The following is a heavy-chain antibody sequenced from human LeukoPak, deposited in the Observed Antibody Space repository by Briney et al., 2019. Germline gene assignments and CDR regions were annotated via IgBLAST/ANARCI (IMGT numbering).Heavy chain of an antibody. CDR2: INSAYGNT. J-gene: IGHJ5*02. D-gene: IGHD6-13*01. CDR1: GYTFTTYA. CDR3: ARDSYMAAADTWFDP. Sequence: GASVKVSCKASGYTFTTYAIHWVRQAPGQRLEWMGWINSAYGNTKYSQKFQGRVTITSDTSATSAYMEVHSLTSEDTAIYYCARDSYMAAADTWFDPWGQGTLSPSPQ. V-gene: IGHV1-3*01.